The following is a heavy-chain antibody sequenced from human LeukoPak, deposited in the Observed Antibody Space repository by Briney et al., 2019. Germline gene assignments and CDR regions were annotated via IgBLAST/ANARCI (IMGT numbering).Heavy chain of an antibody. CDR3: ARGPTRANSSDY. CDR1: GFAFSSYW. J-gene: IGHJ4*02. V-gene: IGHV3-7*01. CDR2: IKQDGSEK. D-gene: IGHD2/OR15-2a*01. Sequence: TGGSLRLSCGASGFAFSSYWMSWVRQALGKGLEWVAKIKQDGSEKYYVESVKGRFTLSRDNAKNSLYLQMNSLRAEDTAVYYCARGPTRANSSDYWGQGTLVTVSS.